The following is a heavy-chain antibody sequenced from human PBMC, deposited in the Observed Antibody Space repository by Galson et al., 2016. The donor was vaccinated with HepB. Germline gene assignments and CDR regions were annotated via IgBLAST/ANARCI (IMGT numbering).Heavy chain of an antibody. J-gene: IGHJ3*02. Sequence: SLRLSCAASGFTFRDYWMNWVRQAPGKGPEWVAIIKHDGKEEHYAASVTGRFTISRDNGDNSLYLQVHSLRVEDTAVYYCARDVPSDSWGAFGIWGQGTMVTVSS. CDR1: GFTFRDYW. V-gene: IGHV3-7*03. CDR3: ARDVPSDSWGAFGI. D-gene: IGHD3-16*01. CDR2: IKHDGKEE.